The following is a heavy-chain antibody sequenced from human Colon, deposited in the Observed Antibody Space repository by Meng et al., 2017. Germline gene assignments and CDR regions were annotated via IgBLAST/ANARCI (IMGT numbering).Heavy chain of an antibody. J-gene: IGHJ4*02. CDR2: IYAGDSDT. V-gene: IGHV5-51*01. CDR1: GYTFSNYW. CDR3: ARLAFGSGTYPSFVDY. D-gene: IGHD3-10*01. Sequence: GESLKIPCEASGYTFSNYWIGWVRQMPGKGLEWMGIIYAGDSDTNYSPSFQGQVTIPVDKSVSTAYLQWSSLKASDTAMYYCARLAFGSGTYPSFVDYWGQGTLVTVSS.